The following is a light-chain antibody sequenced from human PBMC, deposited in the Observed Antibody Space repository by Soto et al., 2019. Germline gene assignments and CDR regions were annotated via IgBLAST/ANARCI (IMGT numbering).Light chain of an antibody. CDR1: QSISIY. CDR3: QQSYSTPPLT. V-gene: IGKV1-39*01. CDR2: AAS. J-gene: IGKJ4*01. Sequence: DIQMTQSPSSLSASVGDRVTITCRASQSISIYLNWYQQKPGKAPKLLIYAASSLQSGVPSRFSGSGSGTDFTLTISSLQPEDVATYYCQQSYSTPPLTFGGGTKVEIK.